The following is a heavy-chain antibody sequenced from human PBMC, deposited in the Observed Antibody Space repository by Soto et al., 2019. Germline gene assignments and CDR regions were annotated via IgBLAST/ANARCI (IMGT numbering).Heavy chain of an antibody. D-gene: IGHD6-19*01. Sequence: GGSLRLSCAASGFTFSSYGMHWVRQAPGKGLEWVAVIWYDGSNKYYADSVKGRFTISRDNSKNTLYLQMNSLRAEDTAVYYCARHGYSSGLFSAFDIWGQGTMVPVS. V-gene: IGHV3-33*01. CDR1: GFTFSSYG. CDR2: IWYDGSNK. CDR3: ARHGYSSGLFSAFDI. J-gene: IGHJ3*02.